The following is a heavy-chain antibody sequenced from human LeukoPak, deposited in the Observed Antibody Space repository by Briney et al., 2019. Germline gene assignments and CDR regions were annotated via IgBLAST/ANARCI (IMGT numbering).Heavy chain of an antibody. V-gene: IGHV3-7*03. CDR2: IKADGSQQ. CDR3: ARSIPYGTTWYGRSDY. CDR1: GFSISSHW. Sequence: GGSLRLSCVASGFSISSHWMRWLRQAPGKGLEWVANIKADGSQQYYVDSVRGRFTITRDNALNSLYLQMNSLRAEDTAIYYCARSIPYGTTWYGRSDYWGQGTLVTVSS. D-gene: IGHD6-13*01. J-gene: IGHJ4*02.